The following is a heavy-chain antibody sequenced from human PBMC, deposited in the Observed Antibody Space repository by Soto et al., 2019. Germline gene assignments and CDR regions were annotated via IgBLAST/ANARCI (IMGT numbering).Heavy chain of an antibody. CDR1: GGSFTGYY. Sequence: QVQLQQWGAGLLKPSETLSLTCAVYGGSFTGYYWTWIRQTPGKGLEWIGEINYRGSSYYNPSLESRISSAVYTSKNPFSLRWSSVTAAGTAVYFCVRGQPHRITVFEVVIRSYDYGMDVWGQATTVTVSS. J-gene: IGHJ6*02. V-gene: IGHV4-34*01. CDR3: VRGQPHRITVFEVVIRSYDYGMDV. CDR2: INYRGSS. D-gene: IGHD3-3*01.